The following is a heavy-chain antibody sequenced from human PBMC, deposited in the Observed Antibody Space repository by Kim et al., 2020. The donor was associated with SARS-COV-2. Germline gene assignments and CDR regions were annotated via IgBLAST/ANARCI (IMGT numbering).Heavy chain of an antibody. V-gene: IGHV3-30*04. CDR2: ISYDGSNK. Sequence: GGSLRLSCAASGFTFSSYAMHWVRQAPGKGLEWVAVISYDGSNKYYADSVKGRFTISRDNSKNTLYLQMNSLRAEDTAVYYCARDLVVVVAAIRHYYYGMDVWGQGTTVTVSS. J-gene: IGHJ6*02. CDR1: GFTFSSYA. CDR3: ARDLVVVVAAIRHYYYGMDV. D-gene: IGHD2-15*01.